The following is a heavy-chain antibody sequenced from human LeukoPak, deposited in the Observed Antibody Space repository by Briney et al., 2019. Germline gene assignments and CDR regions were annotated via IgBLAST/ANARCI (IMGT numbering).Heavy chain of an antibody. D-gene: IGHD3-22*01. CDR3: ARAVSNYYDSTGYLDRFDY. CDR2: IYYSGST. Sequence: SETLSLTCSVSGGSISSGGFYWSWIRQHPGKGLEWIGYIYYSGSTYYNPSLKSRVTMSVDTSKNQFSLNLSSVTDADTAVYYCARAVSNYYDSTGYLDRFDYWGQGTLVTVSS. V-gene: IGHV4-31*03. J-gene: IGHJ4*02. CDR1: GGSISSGGFY.